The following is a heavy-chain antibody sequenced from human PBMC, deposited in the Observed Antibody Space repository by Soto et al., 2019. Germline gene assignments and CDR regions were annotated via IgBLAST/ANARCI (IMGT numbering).Heavy chain of an antibody. J-gene: IGHJ4*02. Sequence: PSETLSLTCAVYGGSFSGYYWIWIRQPPGKGLEWIGEINHSGSTNYNPSLKSRVTISVDTSKNQFSLKLSSVTAADTAVYYCARNIAVAGTGWGYWGQGTLVTVSS. CDR2: INHSGST. CDR3: ARNIAVAGTGWGY. D-gene: IGHD6-19*01. V-gene: IGHV4-34*01. CDR1: GGSFSGYY.